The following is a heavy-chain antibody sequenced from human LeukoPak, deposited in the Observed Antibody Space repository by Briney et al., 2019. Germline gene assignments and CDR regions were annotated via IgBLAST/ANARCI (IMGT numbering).Heavy chain of an antibody. Sequence: EASVKVSCKASGYTFTSYGISWVRQAPGQGLEWMGWISTYTGNTNYAQNLQDRVTMTTDTSPSTAYMELRSLRSDDTAVYYCARGSYGDYGDWYFDLWGRGTLVTVSS. CDR1: GYTFTSYG. J-gene: IGHJ2*01. D-gene: IGHD4-17*01. CDR3: ARGSYGDYGDWYFDL. V-gene: IGHV1-18*04. CDR2: ISTYTGNT.